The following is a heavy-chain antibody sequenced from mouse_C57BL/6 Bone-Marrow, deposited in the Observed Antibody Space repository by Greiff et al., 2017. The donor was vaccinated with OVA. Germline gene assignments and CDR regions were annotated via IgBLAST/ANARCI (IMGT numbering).Heavy chain of an antibody. D-gene: IGHD2-5*01. CDR2: IWWDDDK. J-gene: IGHJ3*01. Sequence: QVTLKESGPGILQPSQTLSLTCSFSGFSLSTFGMGVGWIRQPSGKGLEWLAHIWWDDDKYYNPALKRRLTNSKYTSKNQAFLKIVKVDTADTATDYCARGSYSNFAWFAYWGQGTLVTVSA. V-gene: IGHV8-8*01. CDR3: ARGSYSNFAWFAY. CDR1: GFSLSTFGMG.